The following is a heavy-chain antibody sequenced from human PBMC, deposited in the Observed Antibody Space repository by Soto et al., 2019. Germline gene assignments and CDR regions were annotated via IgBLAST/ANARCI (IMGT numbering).Heavy chain of an antibody. CDR1: GFTFSSYG. D-gene: IGHD1-20*01. Sequence: QGQLVESGGGVVQPGRSLRLSCAASGFTFSSYGMHWVRQAPGKGLERVAVIWYHGNSMYYADSVKGRFTISRDNSKNTLYLQMNNLRAEDTAVYYCARYNTGHSDYWGQGTLVTVSS. V-gene: IGHV3-33*01. J-gene: IGHJ4*02. CDR3: ARYNTGHSDY. CDR2: IWYHGNSM.